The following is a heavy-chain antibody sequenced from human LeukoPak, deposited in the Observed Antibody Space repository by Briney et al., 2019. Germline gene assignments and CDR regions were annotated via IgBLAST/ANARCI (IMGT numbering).Heavy chain of an antibody. V-gene: IGHV1-18*01. J-gene: IGHJ4*02. CDR1: GYTFTSYG. CDR3: ARDWDGSRDGSPRDDY. Sequence: ASVKVSCKASGYTFTSYGISWVRQAPGQGLEWMGWISGYNDNTNYAQKVQGRVTMTTDTSTSTAYMELRSLRSDDTAVYYCARDWDGSRDGSPRDDYWGQGTLVTVSS. CDR2: ISGYNDNT. D-gene: IGHD5-24*01.